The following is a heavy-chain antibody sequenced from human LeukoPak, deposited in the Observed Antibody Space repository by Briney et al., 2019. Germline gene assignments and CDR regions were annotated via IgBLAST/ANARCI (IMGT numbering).Heavy chain of an antibody. D-gene: IGHD4-17*01. Sequence: PGGSLRLSCAASGFTFSSYAMSWVRQAPGKGLEWVSAISGSGGSTYYADSVKGRFTISRDNSKNTLYLQMNSLRAEDTAVYYCANSDYGDYDPYFDYWGQGTLVTVSS. CDR2: ISGSGGST. CDR3: ANSDYGDYDPYFDY. J-gene: IGHJ4*02. V-gene: IGHV3-23*01. CDR1: GFTFSSYA.